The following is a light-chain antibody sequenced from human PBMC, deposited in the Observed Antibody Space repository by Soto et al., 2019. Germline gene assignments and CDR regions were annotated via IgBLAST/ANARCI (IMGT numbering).Light chain of an antibody. CDR3: VACDGSLNGYL. V-gene: IGLV1-36*01. CDR1: SSNIGDNS. CDR2: YDD. J-gene: IGLJ1*01. Sequence: QSVLTQPPSVSEAPGQRVIISCSGSSSNIGDNSVQWYQQLLRKTPKLLINYDDLVAPWVSDRFSGATSGTSAALAVSGRQSEDEADYYCVACDGSLNGYLFGAGTKVTVL.